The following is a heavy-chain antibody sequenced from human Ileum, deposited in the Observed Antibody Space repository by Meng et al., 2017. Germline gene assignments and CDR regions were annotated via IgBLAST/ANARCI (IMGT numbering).Heavy chain of an antibody. CDR3: ARDRDSSSWRTQSDAFDI. V-gene: IGHV3-30*01. D-gene: IGHD6-13*01. CDR2: ISYDGSNT. J-gene: IGHJ3*02. CDR1: GFTFSSYA. Sequence: GESLKISCAASGFTFSSYAMHWVRQAPGKGLEWVAVISYDGSNTYYADSVKGRFTISRDNSKNTLYLQMNSLRAEDTAVYYCARDRDSSSWRTQSDAFDIWGQGTMVTVSS.